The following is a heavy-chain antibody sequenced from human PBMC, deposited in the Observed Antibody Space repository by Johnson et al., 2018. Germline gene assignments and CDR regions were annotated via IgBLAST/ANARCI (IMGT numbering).Heavy chain of an antibody. CDR1: GFTFDVYA. CDR2: ISWNSGTL. CDR3: ARGPYSSSPNWFDP. Sequence: VQLVESGGGLVQPGRSLRLSCAASGFTFDVYAMHWVRQAPGKGLEWVSGISWNSGTLGYADSVKGRFTISRDNAKNTLYLQMNSLRAEDTAVYYCARGPYSSSPNWFDPWGQGTLVTVSS. V-gene: IGHV3-9*01. J-gene: IGHJ5*02. D-gene: IGHD6-6*01.